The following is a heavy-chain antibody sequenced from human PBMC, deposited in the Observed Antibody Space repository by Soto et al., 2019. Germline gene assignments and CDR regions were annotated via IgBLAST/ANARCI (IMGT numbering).Heavy chain of an antibody. CDR2: IIPIFGTA. J-gene: IGHJ4*02. CDR3: ARGGYCSGSSCSGPFDY. Sequence: QVQLVQSGAEVKKPGSSVKVSCKASGGTFSSYAISWVRQAPGQGLEWMGGIIPIFGTANYAQKFQGRVTITADKSTSTAYMELGSLRSEDTAVYYCARGGYCSGSSCSGPFDYWGQGTLVTVSS. V-gene: IGHV1-69*06. D-gene: IGHD2-15*01. CDR1: GGTFSSYA.